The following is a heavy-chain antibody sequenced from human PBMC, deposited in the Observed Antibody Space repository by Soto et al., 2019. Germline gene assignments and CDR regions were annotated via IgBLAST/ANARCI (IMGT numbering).Heavy chain of an antibody. Sequence: SETLSLTCAVYGGFLSESYWTWIRQPPGKGLEWIGEINHVGGTNYNPSLKSRVTMSVDASQNQFSLRLISVTAADTAMYFCVRIRYQLPSSVLWLDPWGQGTPVTVSS. V-gene: IGHV4-34*01. D-gene: IGHD3-16*01. CDR2: INHVGGT. CDR1: GGFLSESY. J-gene: IGHJ5*02. CDR3: VRIRYQLPSSVLWLDP.